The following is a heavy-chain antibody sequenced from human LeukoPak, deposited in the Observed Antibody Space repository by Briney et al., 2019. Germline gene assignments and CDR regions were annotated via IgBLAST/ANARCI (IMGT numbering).Heavy chain of an antibody. J-gene: IGHJ1*01. CDR1: GGSFSGYY. Sequence: SETLSLTCAVYGGSFSGYYWCWIRQPPGKGLEWIGEINHSGSTNYNPSLKSRVTISVDTSKNQFSLMMRSVTAADTAVYYGARGPSERVGYDSSGYYYGYFQHWGQGALVTVSS. D-gene: IGHD3-22*01. V-gene: IGHV4-34*01. CDR3: ARGPSERVGYDSSGYYYGYFQH. CDR2: INHSGST.